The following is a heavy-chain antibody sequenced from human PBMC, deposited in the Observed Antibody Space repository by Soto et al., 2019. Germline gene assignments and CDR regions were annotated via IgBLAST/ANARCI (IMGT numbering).Heavy chain of an antibody. CDR1: GGSIRTGGYF. V-gene: IGHV4-31*03. D-gene: IGHD3-10*01. CDR3: ARAHGSGSYAWFDP. CDR2: IDYSGST. J-gene: IGHJ5*02. Sequence: QVQLQESGPGLVKPSQTLSLNCTVSGGSIRTGGYFWTWIRQRPAKGLEWIGFIDYSGSTFYSPSLRSRATISVDMSKNEFSLRLSSVTAADTAVYYCARAHGSGSYAWFDPWGQGTLVTASS.